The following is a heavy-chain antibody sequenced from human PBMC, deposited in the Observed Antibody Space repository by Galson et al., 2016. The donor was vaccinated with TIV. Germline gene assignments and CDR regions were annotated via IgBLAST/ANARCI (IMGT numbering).Heavy chain of an antibody. CDR3: TRGAGKTGASCYATFETFDG. D-gene: IGHD2-2*01. V-gene: IGHV6-1*01. CDR1: GDSVSSDSAA. Sequence: CAISGDSVSSDSAAWNWVRQSPSRGLEGLGRTYYRYRWYYDYKVSVTSRITINPDTSKNQYSLQLNTVTPEDTAVYYCTRGAGKTGASCYATFETFDGWGQGTMVTVSS. J-gene: IGHJ3*01. CDR2: TYYRYRWYY.